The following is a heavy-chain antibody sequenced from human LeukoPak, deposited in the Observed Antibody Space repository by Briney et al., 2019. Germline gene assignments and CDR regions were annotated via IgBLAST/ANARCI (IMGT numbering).Heavy chain of an antibody. D-gene: IGHD3-16*01. V-gene: IGHV3-7*01. CDR3: ARVLRSSYYFDY. CDR1: EFTVSTYW. Sequence: GGSLRLSCAASEFTVSTYWMTWVRQAPGKGLEWVANMDQGGGEKYYVDSVKGRFTISRDNAKNSLYLQMDSLRAEDTAVYHCARVLRSSYYFDYWGRGTLVTVSS. J-gene: IGHJ4*02. CDR2: MDQGGGEK.